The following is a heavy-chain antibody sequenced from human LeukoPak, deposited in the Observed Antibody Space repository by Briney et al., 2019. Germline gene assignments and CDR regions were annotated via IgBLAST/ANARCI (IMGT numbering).Heavy chain of an antibody. Sequence: SETLSLTCVVYGGSFRGYYWSWIRQPPGKGLEWIGEINHSGSTYYNPSLKSRVTLSVDTSKNQFSLNLSSVTAADTAVYYCANYPLRRYFDLWGRGTLVTVSS. CDR3: ANYPLRRYFDL. D-gene: IGHD2-2*01. V-gene: IGHV4-34*01. CDR1: GGSFRGYY. J-gene: IGHJ2*01. CDR2: INHSGST.